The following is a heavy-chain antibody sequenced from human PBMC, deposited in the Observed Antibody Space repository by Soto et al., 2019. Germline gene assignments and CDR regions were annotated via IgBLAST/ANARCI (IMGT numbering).Heavy chain of an antibody. J-gene: IGHJ3*02. CDR2: INPNSGST. CDR1: GYTFTGYY. Sequence: ASVKVSCKASGYTFTGYYMHWVRQAPGQGLEWMGWINPNSGSTNYAQKFKGWVTMTRDTSISTAFMELSRLRSDDTAVYYCAMTYYDFLSGYYAFDIWGQGTMVTVSS. V-gene: IGHV1-2*04. D-gene: IGHD3-3*01. CDR3: AMTYYDFLSGYYAFDI.